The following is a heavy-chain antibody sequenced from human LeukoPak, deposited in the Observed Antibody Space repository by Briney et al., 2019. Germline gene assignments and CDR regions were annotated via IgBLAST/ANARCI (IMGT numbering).Heavy chain of an antibody. CDR2: ISSSSSYI. CDR1: GFTFSSYS. D-gene: IGHD2-2*01. CDR3: ARLGYCSSTSCYSDY. J-gene: IGHJ4*02. Sequence: GGSLRLSCAASGFTFSSYSMNLVRQAPGKGLEWVSSISSSSSYIYYADSVKGRFTISRDNAKNSLYLQMNSLRAEDTAVYYCARLGYCSSTSCYSDYWGQGTLVTVSS. V-gene: IGHV3-21*01.